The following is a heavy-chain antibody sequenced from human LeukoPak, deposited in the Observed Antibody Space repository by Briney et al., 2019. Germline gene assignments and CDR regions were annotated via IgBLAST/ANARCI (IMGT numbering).Heavy chain of an antibody. D-gene: IGHD2-2*01. CDR1: GGTFSSYA. V-gene: IGHV1-69*13. CDR2: IIPIFGTA. Sequence: ASVKVSCKASGGTFSSYAISWVRQAPGQGLEWMGGIIPIFGTANYAQKFQGRVTITADESTSTAYMELSSLRSEDTAVYYCAREGVPAANPFTYYYMDVWGKGTTVTISS. J-gene: IGHJ6*03. CDR3: AREGVPAANPFTYYYMDV.